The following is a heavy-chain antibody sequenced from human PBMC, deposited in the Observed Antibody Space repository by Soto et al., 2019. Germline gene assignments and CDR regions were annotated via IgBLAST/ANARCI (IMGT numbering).Heavy chain of an antibody. D-gene: IGHD2-15*01. Sequence: EVQLVETGGGLIQPGGSLRLSCAASGFIVSSNYMSWVRQAPGKGLEWVSVIYSGGSTYYADSVQGRFSISRDNSKNTLYLQMNSLRAEDTAVYYCARQYCSGGSCYWGDWFDPWGQGTLVTVSS. CDR1: GFIVSSNY. V-gene: IGHV3-53*02. CDR3: ARQYCSGGSCYWGDWFDP. J-gene: IGHJ5*02. CDR2: IYSGGST.